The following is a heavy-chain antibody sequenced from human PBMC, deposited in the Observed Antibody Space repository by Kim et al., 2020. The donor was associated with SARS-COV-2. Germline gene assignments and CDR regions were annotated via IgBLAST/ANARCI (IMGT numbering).Heavy chain of an antibody. Sequence: GGSLRLSCAASGFTFSSYWMHWVRQAPGKGLVWVSRINSDGSSTSYADSVKGRFTISRDNAKNTLYLQMNSLRAEDTAVYYCARVSGLYYYGMDVWGQGTTVTVSS. J-gene: IGHJ6*02. CDR3: ARVSGLYYYGMDV. CDR1: GFTFSSYW. CDR2: INSDGSST. D-gene: IGHD6-19*01. V-gene: IGHV3-74*01.